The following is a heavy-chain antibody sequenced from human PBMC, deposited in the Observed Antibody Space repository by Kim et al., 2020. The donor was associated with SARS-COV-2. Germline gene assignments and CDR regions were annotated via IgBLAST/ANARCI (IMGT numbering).Heavy chain of an antibody. CDR3: VRGFLSAFYY. Sequence: GGSLRLSCAASGFTFSSYSMNWIRQAPGKGLEWISYITSGSDNIRYADSVKGRFTISRDNAKNSLYLQMNSLRAEDTAVYYCVRGFLSAFYYWGKGILVT. CDR1: GFTFSSYS. J-gene: IGHJ4*02. CDR2: ITSGSDNI. V-gene: IGHV3-48*01.